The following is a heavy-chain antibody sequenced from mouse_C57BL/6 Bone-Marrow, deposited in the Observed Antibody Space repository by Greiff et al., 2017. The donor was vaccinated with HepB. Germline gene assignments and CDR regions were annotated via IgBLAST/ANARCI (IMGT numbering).Heavy chain of an antibody. J-gene: IGHJ1*03. CDR1: GYTFTSYG. CDR2: IYPRSGNT. V-gene: IGHV1-81*01. CDR3: ARRGLRREGYFDV. Sequence: QVQLKESGAELARPGASVKLSCKASGYTFTSYGISWVKQRTGQGLEWIGEIYPRSGNTYYNEKFKGKATLTADKSSSTAYMELRSLTSEDSAVYFCARRGLRREGYFDVWGTGTTVTVSS. D-gene: IGHD2-2*01.